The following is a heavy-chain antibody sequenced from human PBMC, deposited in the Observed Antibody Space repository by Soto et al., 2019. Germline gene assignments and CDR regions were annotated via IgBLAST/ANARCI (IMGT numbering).Heavy chain of an antibody. V-gene: IGHV4-61*01. CDR3: AREPSQWARRSHYFYY. Sequence: SETLSLTCTVSGGSVSSASYYWSWIRQPPGKRLEWIGYLYYSGSTNYNPSLKSRVTISVDTSKNQFSLKLCSVTAAYTAVYYCAREPSQWARRSHYFYYWGQGTLFTVSS. CDR2: LYYSGST. J-gene: IGHJ4*02. CDR1: GGSVSSASYY. D-gene: IGHD1-26*01.